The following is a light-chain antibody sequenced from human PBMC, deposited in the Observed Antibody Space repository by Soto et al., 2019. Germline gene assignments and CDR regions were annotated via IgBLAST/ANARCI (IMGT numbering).Light chain of an antibody. CDR2: TTS. CDR3: QQSYSLPYT. Sequence: DIQMTQSPSSLSASVGDRVTITCRASQSISNYLNWYQQKPRKAPKLLIYTTSSLQSGVPSRFSCSGSGTDFTLTNSRLEPEDFGIYYCQQSYSLPYTFGQGTKVEIK. J-gene: IGKJ2*01. V-gene: IGKV1-39*01. CDR1: QSISNY.